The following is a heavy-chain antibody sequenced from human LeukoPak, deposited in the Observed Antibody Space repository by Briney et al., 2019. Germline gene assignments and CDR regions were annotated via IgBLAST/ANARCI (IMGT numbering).Heavy chain of an antibody. CDR1: GFTFSSYG. J-gene: IGHJ5*02. CDR3: AKLRYFDWLFEGNWFDP. V-gene: IGHV3-30*02. D-gene: IGHD3-9*01. CDR2: IRYDGSNK. Sequence: GGSLRLSCAASGFTFSSYGMHWVRQAPGKGLEWVAFIRYDGSNKYYADSVKGRFTISRDNSKNTLYLQMNSLRAEDTAVYYCAKLRYFDWLFEGNWFDPWGQGTLVTVSS.